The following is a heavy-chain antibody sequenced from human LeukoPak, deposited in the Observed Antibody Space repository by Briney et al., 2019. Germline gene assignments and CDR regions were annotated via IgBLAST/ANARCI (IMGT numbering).Heavy chain of an antibody. Sequence: RPSETLSLTCTVSGGSISSSSYYWGWIRQPPGRGLEWIGSIYYSGSTYYNPSLKSRVTISVDTSKNQFSLKLSSVTAADTAVYYCARPRIYGDYYYYYMDVWGKGTTVTVSS. J-gene: IGHJ6*03. CDR2: IYYSGST. D-gene: IGHD4-17*01. V-gene: IGHV4-39*01. CDR1: GGSISSSSYY. CDR3: ARPRIYGDYYYYYMDV.